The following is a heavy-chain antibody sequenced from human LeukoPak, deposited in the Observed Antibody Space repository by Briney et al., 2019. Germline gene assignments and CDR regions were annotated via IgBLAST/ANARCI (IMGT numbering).Heavy chain of an antibody. CDR3: AIGPLYRFLEWLSHYYFDY. CDR2: IIPIFGTA. J-gene: IGHJ4*02. V-gene: IGHV1-69*13. CDR1: GGTFSSYA. Sequence: ASVKVPCKASGGTFSSYAISWVRQAPGQGLEWMGGIIPIFGTANYAQKFQGRVTITADESTSTAYMELSSLRSEDTAVYYCAIGPLYRFLEWLSHYYFDYWGQGTLVTVSS. D-gene: IGHD3-3*01.